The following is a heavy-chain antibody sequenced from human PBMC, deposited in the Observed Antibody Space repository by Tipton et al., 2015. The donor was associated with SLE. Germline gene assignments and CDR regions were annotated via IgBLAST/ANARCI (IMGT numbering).Heavy chain of an antibody. CDR1: GLTFGDYA. D-gene: IGHD1-1*01. Sequence: SLRLSCAVSGLTFGDYAMHWVSQAPGKGLEWVSTISGSGHETYYADSVKGRFTISRDNSKNTLFLQMNSLRVEDTAVYYCARDGVDLQLVYSDCWGQGTLVTVSS. CDR2: ISGSGHET. J-gene: IGHJ4*02. CDR3: ARDGVDLQLVYSDC. V-gene: IGHV3-23*01.